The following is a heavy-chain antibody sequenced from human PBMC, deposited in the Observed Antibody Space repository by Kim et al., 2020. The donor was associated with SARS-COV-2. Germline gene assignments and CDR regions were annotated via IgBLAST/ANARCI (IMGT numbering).Heavy chain of an antibody. D-gene: IGHD3-10*01. Sequence: NTGYAQKFQGRVTMTRNTSISTADMELSSLRSEDTAVYYCARSRGSSFDYWGQGTLVTVSS. CDR3: ARSRGSSFDY. J-gene: IGHJ4*02. CDR2: NT. V-gene: IGHV1-8*01.